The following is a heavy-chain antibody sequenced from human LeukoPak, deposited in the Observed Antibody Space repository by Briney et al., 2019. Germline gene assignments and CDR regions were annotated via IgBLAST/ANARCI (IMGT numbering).Heavy chain of an antibody. Sequence: GGSLRLSCEASGFAFNSYTITWVRQAPGKVLESVSSITSRSSHIYIADSVKGRFTISRDNAKNSLFLQMSSLRVEDTAVYYCARVAQGATTENYFYYYMDVWGKGTTVTVSS. CDR3: ARVAQGATTENYFYYYMDV. J-gene: IGHJ6*03. D-gene: IGHD4-11*01. V-gene: IGHV3-21*01. CDR2: ITSRSSHI. CDR1: GFAFNSYT.